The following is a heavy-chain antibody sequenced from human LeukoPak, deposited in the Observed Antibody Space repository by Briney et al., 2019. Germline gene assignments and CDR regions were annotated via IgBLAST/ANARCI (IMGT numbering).Heavy chain of an antibody. D-gene: IGHD6-19*01. CDR3: ARVGDSTGYYFDY. J-gene: IGHJ4*02. CDR2: INAGNGNT. CDR1: GYTFTSYA. Sequence: ASVKVSCKASGYTFTSYAMHWVRQAPGQRLEWMGWINAGNGNTKYSQKFQGRVTITRDTSASTAYMELSSLRSEDTAVYYCARVGDSTGYYFDYWGQGTLVTVSS. V-gene: IGHV1-3*01.